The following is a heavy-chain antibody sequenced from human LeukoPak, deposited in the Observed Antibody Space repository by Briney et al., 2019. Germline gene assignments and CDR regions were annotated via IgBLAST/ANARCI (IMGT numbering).Heavy chain of an antibody. CDR3: AKSYGTYYGSATLYFAY. CDR2: MSGKGGST. J-gene: IGHJ4*02. D-gene: IGHD3-10*01. Sequence: GGSLRLSWAASGSTFSSYAMSWVRQVQGKGLEWVSAMSGKGGSTCYADSVTGPFTIARHNSNSALYLQMNSLRAEDTAVYYCAKSYGTYYGSATLYFAYCGQGTLVTVSS. V-gene: IGHV3-23*01. CDR1: GSTFSSYA.